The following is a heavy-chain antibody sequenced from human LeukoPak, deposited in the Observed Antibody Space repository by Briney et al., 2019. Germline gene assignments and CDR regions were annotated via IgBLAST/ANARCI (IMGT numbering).Heavy chain of an antibody. CDR2: INPTGGST. D-gene: IGHD6-6*01. CDR3: ARTAARRFDY. CDR1: GYTFPSYF. Sequence: EASVKVSCKASGYTFPSYFMHWVRQAPGQGLEWTGIINPTGGSTTYAQKFQGRVTMTRDTSTSTVYMELSSLRSDDTAVYYCARTAARRFDYWGQGTLVTVSS. J-gene: IGHJ4*02. V-gene: IGHV1-46*01.